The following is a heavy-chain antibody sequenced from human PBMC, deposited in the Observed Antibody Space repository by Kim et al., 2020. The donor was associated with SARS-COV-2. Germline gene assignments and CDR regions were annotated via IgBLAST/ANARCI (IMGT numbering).Heavy chain of an antibody. D-gene: IGHD3-3*01. Sequence: GGSLRLSCAASGFTFSSYAMSWVRQAPGKGLEWVSAISGSGGSTYYADSVKGRFTISRDNSKNTLYLQMNSLRAEDTAVYYCAKVPSYTIFGVVTPGDYYYYYMDVWGKGTTVTVSS. CDR1: GFTFSSYA. CDR3: AKVPSYTIFGVVTPGDYYYYYMDV. V-gene: IGHV3-23*01. J-gene: IGHJ6*03. CDR2: ISGSGGST.